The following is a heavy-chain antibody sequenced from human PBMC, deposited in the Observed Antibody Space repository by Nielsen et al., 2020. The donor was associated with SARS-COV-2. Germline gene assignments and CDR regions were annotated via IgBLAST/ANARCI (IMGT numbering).Heavy chain of an antibody. D-gene: IGHD2-21*02. J-gene: IGHJ5*02. CDR3: AKDGYGGDHVWWFDP. V-gene: IGHV3-9*01. Sequence: SLKISCAASGFTFDDYAMHWVRQAPGKGLEWVSGISWNSGSIGYADSVKGRFTISRDNAKNSLYLQMNSLRAEDTALYYCAKDGYGGDHVWWFDPWGQGTLVTVSS. CDR1: GFTFDDYA. CDR2: ISWNSGSI.